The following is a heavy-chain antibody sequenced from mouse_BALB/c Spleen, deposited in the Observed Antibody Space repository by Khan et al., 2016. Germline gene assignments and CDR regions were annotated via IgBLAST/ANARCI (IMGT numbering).Heavy chain of an antibody. J-gene: IGHJ3*01. CDR1: GVDLILYF. D-gene: IGHD1-1*01. Sequence: EGKSSGAGGGGGEEGGGLKREGAAEGVDLILYFMSWVRQAPGKGLEWIGEINPDSRTINYTPSLKDKFIISRDNAKNTLYLQMSKVRSEDTALYYCARAGYYGYLVNWGQGTLVTVSA. V-gene: IGHV4-1*02. CDR2: INPDSRTI. CDR3: ARAGYYGYLVN.